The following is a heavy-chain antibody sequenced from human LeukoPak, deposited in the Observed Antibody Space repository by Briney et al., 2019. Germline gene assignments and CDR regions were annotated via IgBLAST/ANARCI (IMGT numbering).Heavy chain of an antibody. CDR2: IKHDGSDK. D-gene: IGHD2-21*02. J-gene: IGHJ4*02. V-gene: IGHV3-7*01. CDR3: ARDDSEFDY. CDR1: GFSLSSYW. Sequence: GGSLRLSCAASGFSLSSYWMSWVRQAPGKGLEWVANIKHDGSDKYYEDSVKGRFTISRDNAKNSVYLQMNSLRAEDTAVYYCARDDSEFDYWGQGTLVTVSS.